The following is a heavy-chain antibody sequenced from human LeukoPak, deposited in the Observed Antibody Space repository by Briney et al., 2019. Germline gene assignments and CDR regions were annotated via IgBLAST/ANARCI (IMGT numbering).Heavy chain of an antibody. J-gene: IGHJ4*02. CDR3: ARDGSGWNFDY. V-gene: IGHV3-74*01. CDR1: GFTLSTYW. D-gene: IGHD6-19*01. Sequence: GGSLRLSCAASGFTLSTYWTHWVRQAPGKGLVWVARINSDGGSTSYADSVKGRFTISRDNAKNTLNLQMNSLRVEDTAVYYCARDGSGWNFDYWGQGALVTVSS. CDR2: INSDGGST.